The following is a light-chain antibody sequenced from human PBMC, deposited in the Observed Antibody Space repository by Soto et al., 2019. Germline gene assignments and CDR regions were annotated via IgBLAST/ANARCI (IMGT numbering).Light chain of an antibody. CDR3: QQYGTSHMYT. V-gene: IGKV3-20*01. CDR2: GAS. Sequence: EIVLTQSPGTLSLSPGERATLSCRASQRVKSGYLAWYQQKAGQPPRLLISGASSRATGIPDRFSSSGSGTDFTLTISGLEPEDFAVYYCQQYGTSHMYTFGQGTKLEIK. J-gene: IGKJ2*01. CDR1: QRVKSGY.